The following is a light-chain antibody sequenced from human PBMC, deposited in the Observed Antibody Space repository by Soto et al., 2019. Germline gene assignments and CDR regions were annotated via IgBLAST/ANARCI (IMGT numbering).Light chain of an antibody. V-gene: IGLV2-8*01. Sequence: QSVLTQPPSASGSPGQSVTISCTGTSSDAGGYSYVSWYQQHPGKAPKLMIYEVSKRPSGVPARFSGSKSGNTASLTVSGLQAEDEADYFCSSYAGTSFVFGTGTKVTVL. CDR2: EVS. J-gene: IGLJ1*01. CDR1: SSDAGGYSY. CDR3: SSYAGTSFV.